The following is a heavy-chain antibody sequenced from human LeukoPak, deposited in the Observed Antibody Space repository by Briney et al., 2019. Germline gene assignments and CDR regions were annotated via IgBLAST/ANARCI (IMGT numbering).Heavy chain of an antibody. CDR3: ARDLDGYNAFDC. J-gene: IGHJ4*02. CDR1: GFTFSSYS. V-gene: IGHV3-21*01. Sequence: GGSLRLSCAASGFTFSSYSMNWVRQAPGKGLEWVSSISSSSSYIYYADSVKGRFTISRDNAKNSLYLQMNSLRAEDTAVYYCARDLDGYNAFDCWGQGTLVTVSS. CDR2: ISSSSSYI. D-gene: IGHD5-24*01.